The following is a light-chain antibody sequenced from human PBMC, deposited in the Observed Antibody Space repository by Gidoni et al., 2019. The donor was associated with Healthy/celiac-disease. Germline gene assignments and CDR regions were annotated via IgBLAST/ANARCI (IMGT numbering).Light chain of an antibody. J-gene: IGKJ4*01. Sequence: ETVLTQSPGTLSLSPGERATPSCRASQSVSSSYLAWYQQKPGQAPRLLIYDASSRATGIPDRFSGSGSGTDFTLTISRLEPEDFAVYYCQQYGSSPALTFGGGTKVEIK. CDR2: DAS. CDR1: QSVSSSY. CDR3: QQYGSSPALT. V-gene: IGKV3-20*01.